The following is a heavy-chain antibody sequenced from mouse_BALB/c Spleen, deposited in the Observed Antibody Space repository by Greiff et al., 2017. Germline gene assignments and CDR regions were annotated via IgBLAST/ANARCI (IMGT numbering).Heavy chain of an antibody. D-gene: IGHD2-4*01. J-gene: IGHJ4*01. Sequence: EVQGVESGGGLVQPGGSRKLSCAASGFTFSSFGMHWVRQAPEKGLEWVAYISSGSSTIYYADTVKGRFTISRDNPKNTLFLQMTSLRSEDTAMYYCARSNYDYDSAMDYWGQGTSVTVSS. CDR1: GFTFSSFG. CDR2: ISSGSSTI. V-gene: IGHV5-17*02. CDR3: ARSNYDYDSAMDY.